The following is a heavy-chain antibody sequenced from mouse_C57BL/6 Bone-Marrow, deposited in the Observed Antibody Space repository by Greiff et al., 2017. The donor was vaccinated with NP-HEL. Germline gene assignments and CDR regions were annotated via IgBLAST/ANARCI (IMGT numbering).Heavy chain of an antibody. Sequence: QVQLQQPGAELVRPGTSVKLSCKASGYTFTSYWMHWVKQRPGQGLEWIGVIDPSDSYTNYNQKFKGKATLTVDTSSSTAYMQLSSLTSEDSAVYYCARARITTVVAHYFDYWGQGTTLTVSS. J-gene: IGHJ2*01. V-gene: IGHV1-59*01. CDR1: GYTFTSYW. CDR2: IDPSDSYT. CDR3: ARARITTVVAHYFDY. D-gene: IGHD1-1*01.